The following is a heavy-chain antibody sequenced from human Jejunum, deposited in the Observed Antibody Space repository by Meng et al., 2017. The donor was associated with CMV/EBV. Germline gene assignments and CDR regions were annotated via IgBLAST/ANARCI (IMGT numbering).Heavy chain of an antibody. V-gene: IGHV3-23*01. CDR2: ISENGDST. Sequence: EVQLLESXGDLLQPGGSLILSCAASGFTFSNSAMSWVRQAPGKGLEWVSRISENGDSTYYADSVKGRFIISRDNSKNTLYLQINTLRAEDTALYYCAKAIMSGVTAPDDWGQGTLVTVSS. J-gene: IGHJ4*02. CDR1: GFTFSNSA. D-gene: IGHD3-10*01. CDR3: AKAIMSGVTAPDD.